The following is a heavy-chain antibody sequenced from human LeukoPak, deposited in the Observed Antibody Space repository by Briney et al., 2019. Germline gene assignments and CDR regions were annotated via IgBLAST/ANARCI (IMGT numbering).Heavy chain of an antibody. CDR2: ISSRHLTT. Sequence: GGSLRLSCAVFGFTFSSFAMTWVRQAPGRGLEWVSSISSRHLTTYYTDSVKGRFTISRDNSKNTLYLQMNSLRAEDTAVYYCTKDPNGDYVGAFDPWGQGTLVTVSS. CDR1: GFTFSSFA. CDR3: TKDPNGDYVGAFDP. D-gene: IGHD4-17*01. J-gene: IGHJ5*02. V-gene: IGHV3-23*01.